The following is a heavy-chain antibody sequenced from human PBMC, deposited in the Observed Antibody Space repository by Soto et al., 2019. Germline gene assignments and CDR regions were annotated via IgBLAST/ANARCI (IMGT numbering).Heavy chain of an antibody. CDR3: ARAGIVVVPAAMGGYFDY. V-gene: IGHV4-30-4*01. Sequence: PSETLSLTCTVSGGSISSGDYYWSWIRQPPGKGLEWIGYIYYSGSTYYNPSLKSRVTISVDTSKNQFSLKLSSVTAADTAVYYCARAGIVVVPAAMGGYFDYWGQGTLVTVSS. CDR2: IYYSGST. D-gene: IGHD2-2*01. J-gene: IGHJ4*02. CDR1: GGSISSGDYY.